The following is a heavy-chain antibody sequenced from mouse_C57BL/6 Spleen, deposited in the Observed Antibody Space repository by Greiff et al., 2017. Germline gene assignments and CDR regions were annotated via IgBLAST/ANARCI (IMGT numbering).Heavy chain of an antibody. V-gene: IGHV1-69*01. J-gene: IGHJ3*01. CDR1: GYTFTSYW. D-gene: IGHD1-1*01. Sequence: QVQLHQPGAELVMPGASVKLSCKASGYTFTSYWMHWVKQRPGQGLEWIGEIDPSDSYTNYNQKFKGKSTLTVDKSSSTAYMQLSSLTSEVSAVYYCARGDYGSSRFAYWGQGTLVTVSA. CDR2: IDPSDSYT. CDR3: ARGDYGSSRFAY.